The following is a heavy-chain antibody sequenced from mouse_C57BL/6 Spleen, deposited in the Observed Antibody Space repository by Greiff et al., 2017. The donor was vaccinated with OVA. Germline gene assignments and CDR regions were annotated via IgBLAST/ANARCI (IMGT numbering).Heavy chain of an antibody. V-gene: IGHV1-53*01. CDR2: INPSNGGT. CDR3: ARNLGYYGYFDV. D-gene: IGHD2-2*01. CDR1: GYTFTSYW. Sequence: VQLKQPGTELVKPGASVKLSCKASGYTFTSYWMHWVKQRPGQGLEWIGNINPSNGGTNYNEKFKSKATLTVDKSSSTAYMQLSSLTSEDSAVYYCARNLGYYGYFDVWGTGTTVTVSS. J-gene: IGHJ1*03.